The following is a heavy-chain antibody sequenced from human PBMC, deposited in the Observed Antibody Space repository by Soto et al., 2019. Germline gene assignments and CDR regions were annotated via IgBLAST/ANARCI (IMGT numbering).Heavy chain of an antibody. CDR3: ARDPSITMVRGVKVDY. CDR1: GYTFTSYD. Sequence: ASVKVSCKASGYTFTSYDISWVRQAPGQGLEWMGWISAYNGNTNYAQKLQGRVTMTTDTSTSTAYMELRSLRSDDTAVYYCARDPSITMVRGVKVDYWGQGTLVTVSS. V-gene: IGHV1-18*01. D-gene: IGHD3-10*01. J-gene: IGHJ4*02. CDR2: ISAYNGNT.